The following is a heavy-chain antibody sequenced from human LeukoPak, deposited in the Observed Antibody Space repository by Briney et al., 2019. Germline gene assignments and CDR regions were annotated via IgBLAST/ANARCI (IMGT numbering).Heavy chain of an antibody. CDR1: GYTFTSYY. D-gene: IGHD2-2*01. CDR2: INPSGGST. CDR3: ARENQVVVVPAARRYHYYYYGMDV. J-gene: IGHJ6*02. V-gene: IGHV1-46*01. Sequence: ASVKVSCKASGYTFTSYYMHWVRQAPGQGLEWMGIINPSGGSTSYAQKFQGRVTMTRDTSTSTVYMELSSLRSEDTAVHYCARENQVVVVPAARRYHYYYYGMDVWGQGTTVTVSS.